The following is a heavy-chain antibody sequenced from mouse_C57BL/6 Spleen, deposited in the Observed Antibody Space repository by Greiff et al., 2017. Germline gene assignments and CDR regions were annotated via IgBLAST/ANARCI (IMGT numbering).Heavy chain of an antibody. D-gene: IGHD2-3*01. V-gene: IGHV5-17*01. CDR1: GFTFSDYG. J-gene: IGHJ3*01. CDR3: ARGGLLPAWFAY. Sequence: EVQLQESGGGLVKPGGSLKLSCAASGFTFSDYGMHWVRQAPEKGLEWVAYISSGSSTIYYADTVKGRFTISRDNAKNTLFLQMTSLRSEDTAMYYCARGGLLPAWFAYWGQGTLVTVSA. CDR2: ISSGSSTI.